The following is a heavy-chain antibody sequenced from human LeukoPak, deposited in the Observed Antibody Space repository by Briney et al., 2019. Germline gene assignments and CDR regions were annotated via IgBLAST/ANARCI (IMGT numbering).Heavy chain of an antibody. J-gene: IGHJ4*02. CDR3: ARDRYGDGFAHFDY. CDR1: GYSFTAYA. D-gene: IGHD5-24*01. CDR2: ITPSDGA. V-gene: IGHV1-2*02. Sequence: ASVKVSCKASGYSFTAYALHWVRQAPGQGLEWMGWITPSDGAYYAQRFQGRVTMTRDTSTSTAYMDLNRLTSDDTAVYFCARDRYGDGFAHFDYWGQGTLVAVSS.